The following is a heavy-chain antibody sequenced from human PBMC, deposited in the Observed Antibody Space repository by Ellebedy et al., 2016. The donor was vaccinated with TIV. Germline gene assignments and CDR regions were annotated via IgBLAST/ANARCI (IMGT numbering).Heavy chain of an antibody. CDR2: ISAYNGNT. CDR1: GYTFTSYD. CDR3: AIAPYYSSGWDPNFDY. V-gene: IGHV1-18*01. D-gene: IGHD3-22*01. Sequence: AASVKVSCKASGYTFTSYDISWVRQALGQGLEWMGWISAYNGNTNYAQKLQGIVTMTTDTSTSTAYMELRSLRSDDTAVYYCAIAPYYSSGWDPNFDYWGQGTLVTVSS. J-gene: IGHJ4*02.